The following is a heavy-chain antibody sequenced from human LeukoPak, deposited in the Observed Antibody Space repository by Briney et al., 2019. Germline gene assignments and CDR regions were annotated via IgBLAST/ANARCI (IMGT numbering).Heavy chain of an antibody. Sequence: GGSLRLSCAASGFTFSSFWMHWVRQAPGKGLVWVSRINSIGSSTSYADSVKGRFTISRDNAKNTLYLQMNSLRAEDTAVYYCARERTSGWDAFDFWGQGTLVTVSS. J-gene: IGHJ4*02. D-gene: IGHD6-19*01. CDR3: ARERTSGWDAFDF. CDR1: GFTFSSFW. CDR2: INSIGSST. V-gene: IGHV3-74*01.